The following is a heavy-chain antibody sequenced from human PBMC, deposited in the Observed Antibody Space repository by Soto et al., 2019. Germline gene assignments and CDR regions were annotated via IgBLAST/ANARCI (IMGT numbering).Heavy chain of an antibody. CDR1: GDSISTYD. CDR2: IYHSGTT. J-gene: IGHJ4*02. V-gene: IGHV4-59*01. Sequence: SETLSLTCTVSGDSISTYDWSWIRQSPGKGLEWIGCIYHSGTTKYNPSLKSRVTISVDTSKNQFSLKLTSATAADTAVYFCARVVTATSHYLDYWGRGALVTVSS. CDR3: ARVVTATSHYLDY. D-gene: IGHD2-15*01.